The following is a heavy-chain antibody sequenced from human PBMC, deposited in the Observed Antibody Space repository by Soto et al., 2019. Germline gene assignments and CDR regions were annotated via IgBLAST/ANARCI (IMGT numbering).Heavy chain of an antibody. CDR3: AKDRDSSSWYGCFQH. J-gene: IGHJ1*01. Sequence: GSLRLSCAASGFTFDDYTMHWVRQAPGKGLEWVSLISWDGGSTYYADSVKGRFTISRDNSKNSLYLQMNSLRTEDTALYYCAKDRDSSSWYGCFQHWGQGTLVTVSS. CDR2: ISWDGGST. CDR1: GFTFDDYT. V-gene: IGHV3-43*01. D-gene: IGHD6-13*01.